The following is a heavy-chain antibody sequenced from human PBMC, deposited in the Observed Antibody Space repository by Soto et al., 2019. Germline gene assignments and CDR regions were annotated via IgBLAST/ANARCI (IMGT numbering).Heavy chain of an antibody. V-gene: IGHV1-3*01. D-gene: IGHD3-3*01. J-gene: IGHJ4*02. CDR3: ARAAGGTIFGVVTSAKHFDY. Sequence: GASVKVSCKASGYTFTSYAMHWVRQAPGQRLEWMGWINAGNGNTKYSQKFQGRVTISVDTSKNQFSLKLSSVTAADTAVYYCARAAGGTIFGVVTSAKHFDYWGQGTLVTVSS. CDR2: INAGNGNT. CDR1: GYTFTSYA.